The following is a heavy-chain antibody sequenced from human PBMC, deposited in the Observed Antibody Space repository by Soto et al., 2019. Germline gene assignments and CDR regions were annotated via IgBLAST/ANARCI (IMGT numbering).Heavy chain of an antibody. CDR3: ARHTGGPNTNFDY. Sequence: SETLSLTCNVSGGSISSYCWSWIRQPPGKGLEWIGYIYSSGTTDYNPSLKSRVTISVDTSKNHFSLRLSSVTAADTAVYYCARHTGGPNTNFDYWGQGTLVTVSS. D-gene: IGHD4-4*01. V-gene: IGHV4-59*08. CDR2: IYSSGTT. CDR1: GGSISSYC. J-gene: IGHJ4*02.